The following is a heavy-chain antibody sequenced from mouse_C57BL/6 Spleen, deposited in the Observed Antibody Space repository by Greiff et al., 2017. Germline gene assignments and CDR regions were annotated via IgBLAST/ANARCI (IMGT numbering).Heavy chain of an antibody. CDR2: MYPGDGDT. J-gene: IGHJ1*03. V-gene: IGHV1-82*01. CDR1: GYAFSSSW. D-gene: IGHD2-3*01. Sequence: QVQLQQSGPELVKPGASVKISCKASGYAFSSSWMNWVKQRPGKGLEWIGRMYPGDGDTNYNGKFKGKATLTADKSSSTAYMQLSSLTSEDSAVYFCARNDGYRWYFDVWGTGTTVTVSS. CDR3: ARNDGYRWYFDV.